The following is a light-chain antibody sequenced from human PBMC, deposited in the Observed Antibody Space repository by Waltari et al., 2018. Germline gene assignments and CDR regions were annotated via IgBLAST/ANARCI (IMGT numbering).Light chain of an antibody. Sequence: DIQMTQSPSSLSVSVGDRVTITCRASQDIRDFLAWYQQKPGGVPRLLIYVASTLQSGVPSRFSGSGSGTDFTLTIRSLQPDDVATYYCQTYNHAPLTFSPGTKVEVK. J-gene: IGKJ3*01. CDR2: VAS. V-gene: IGKV1-27*01. CDR3: QTYNHAPLT. CDR1: QDIRDF.